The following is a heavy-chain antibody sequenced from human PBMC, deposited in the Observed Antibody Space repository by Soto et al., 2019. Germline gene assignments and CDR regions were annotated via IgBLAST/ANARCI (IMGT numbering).Heavy chain of an antibody. J-gene: IGHJ4*02. CDR2: IYYSGST. Sequence: SETLSLTCTVSGGSISSGDYYWSWIRQPPGKGLEWIGYIYYSGSTYYNPSLKSRVTISLDTSKNQFSLKLSSVTAADTAVYYCARGNGFNLYWGQGALVTVSS. V-gene: IGHV4-30-4*01. D-gene: IGHD2-8*01. CDR1: GGSISSGDYY. CDR3: ARGNGFNLY.